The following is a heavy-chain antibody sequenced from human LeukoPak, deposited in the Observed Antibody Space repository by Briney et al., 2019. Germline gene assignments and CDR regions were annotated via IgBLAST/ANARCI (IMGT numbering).Heavy chain of an antibody. V-gene: IGHV3-30*02. D-gene: IGHD5-18*01. CDR2: IRYDGSNK. Sequence: GGSLRLSCAASGFTFSSYGMHWVRQAPGKGLEWVAFIRYDGSNKYYADSVKGRFTISRDNSKNTLYLQMSSLRAEDTAIYYCAKDRYSFGSYYMDVWGKGTTVTISS. J-gene: IGHJ6*03. CDR1: GFTFSSYG. CDR3: AKDRYSFGSYYMDV.